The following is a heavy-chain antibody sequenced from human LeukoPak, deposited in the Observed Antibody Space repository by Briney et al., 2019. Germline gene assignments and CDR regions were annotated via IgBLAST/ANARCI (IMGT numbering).Heavy chain of an antibody. J-gene: IGHJ4*02. CDR2: IIPILGIA. V-gene: IGHV1-69*04. D-gene: IGHD2-2*01. CDR3: ASDIVVVPAARSNPLDY. Sequence: SVKVSCKASGYTFTSYGISWVRQAPGQGLEWMGRIIPILGIANYAQKFQGRVTITADKSTSTAYMELSSLRSEDTAVYYCASDIVVVPAARSNPLDYWGQGTLVTVSS. CDR1: GYTFTSYG.